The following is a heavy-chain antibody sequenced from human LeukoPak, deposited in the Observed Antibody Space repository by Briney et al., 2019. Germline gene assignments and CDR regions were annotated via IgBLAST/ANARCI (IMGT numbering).Heavy chain of an antibody. CDR3: ARAEVAAATLRWFDP. D-gene: IGHD2-15*01. CDR2: ITSSSSTI. Sequence: AGGSLRLSCAASGFTFSSYSMNWVRQAPGKGLEWVSYITSSSSTIYYADSVKGRFTISRDNAKNSLYLQMNSLRDEDTAVYYCARAEVAAATLRWFDPWGQGTQVTVSS. V-gene: IGHV3-48*02. J-gene: IGHJ5*02. CDR1: GFTFSSYS.